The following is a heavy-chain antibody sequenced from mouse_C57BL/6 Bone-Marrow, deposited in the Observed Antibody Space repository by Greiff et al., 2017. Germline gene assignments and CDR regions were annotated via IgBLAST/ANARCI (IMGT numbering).Heavy chain of an antibody. D-gene: IGHD2-1*01. CDR1: GYTFTSYG. CDR2: IYPRSGNT. V-gene: IGHV1-81*01. Sequence: QVQLQQSGAELARPGASVKLSCKASGYTFTSYGIRWVKQRPGQGLEWIGEIYPRSGNTYYNEKFKGKATLTADKSSSTAYMELRSLTSEDSAVYFCARGNYYAMDYWGQGTSVTVSS. J-gene: IGHJ4*01. CDR3: ARGNYYAMDY.